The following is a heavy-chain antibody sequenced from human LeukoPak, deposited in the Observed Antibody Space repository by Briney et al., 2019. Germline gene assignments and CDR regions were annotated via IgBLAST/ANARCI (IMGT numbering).Heavy chain of an antibody. D-gene: IGHD2-15*01. CDR1: GFTFSSYA. CDR2: ISYDGSNK. Sequence: GGSLRLSCAASGFTFSSYAMHWVRQAPGKGLEWAAVISYDGSNKYYADSVKGRFTISRDNSKNTLYLQMNSLRAEDTAVYYCARDAPVYCSGGSCYSYCMDVWGKGTTVTVSS. V-gene: IGHV3-30*04. CDR3: ARDAPVYCSGGSCYSYCMDV. J-gene: IGHJ6*03.